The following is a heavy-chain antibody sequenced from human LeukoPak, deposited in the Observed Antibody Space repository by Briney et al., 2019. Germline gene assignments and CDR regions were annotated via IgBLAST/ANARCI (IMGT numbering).Heavy chain of an antibody. CDR3: ARDTALAPFDY. CDR2: ISSSGSTI. J-gene: IGHJ4*02. V-gene: IGHV3-48*03. Sequence: PGGSLRLSCAASGFTISSYEMNWVRQAPGKGLEWVSYISSSGSTIYYADSVKGRFTISRDNAKNSLYLQMNSLRAEDTAVYYCARDTALAPFDYWGQGTLVTVSS. CDR1: GFTISSYE.